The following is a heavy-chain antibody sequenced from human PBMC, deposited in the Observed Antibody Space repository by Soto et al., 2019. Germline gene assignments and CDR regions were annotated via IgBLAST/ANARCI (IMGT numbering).Heavy chain of an antibody. J-gene: IGHJ3*02. CDR2: IYYSGST. V-gene: IGHV4-39*07. Sequence: SETLSLTCTVSGGSISSSSYYWGWIRQPPGKGLEWIGSIYYSGSTYYNPSLKSRVTISVDTSKNQFSLKLSSVTAADTAVYYCARDWSPESGSYKGHAFDIWGQGTMVTGSS. CDR3: ARDWSPESGSYKGHAFDI. CDR1: GGSISSSSYY. D-gene: IGHD1-26*01.